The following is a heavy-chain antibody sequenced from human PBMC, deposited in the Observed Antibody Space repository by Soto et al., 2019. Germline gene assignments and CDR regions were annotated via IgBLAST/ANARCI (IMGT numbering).Heavy chain of an antibody. J-gene: IGHJ1*01. V-gene: IGHV1-3*01. Sequence: QVQLVQSGAEVKKPGASVKVSCKASGYTFTSYAMHGVRQAPGQRLEWMGWINAGNGNTNYSQKFQGRVTITRDTTASTAYMELSSLRSEDTAVYYCAGDACGGDCYSGPELEYFQHWGQGTLVTVSS. CDR1: GYTFTSYA. CDR3: AGDACGGDCYSGPELEYFQH. D-gene: IGHD2-21*02. CDR2: INAGNGNT.